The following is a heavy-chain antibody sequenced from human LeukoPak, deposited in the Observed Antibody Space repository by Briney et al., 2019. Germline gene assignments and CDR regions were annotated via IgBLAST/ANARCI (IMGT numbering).Heavy chain of an antibody. V-gene: IGHV1-24*01. D-gene: IGHD3-22*01. CDR3: ARRDYDSSGYYYYYYGMDV. J-gene: IGHJ6*02. CDR1: GYTLTELS. CDR2: FDPEDGET. Sequence: ASVKVSCKVSGYTLTELSMHWVRQAPGKGLEWMGGFDPEDGETIYAQKFQGRVTMTEDTSTDTAYMELSSLRSEDTAVYYCARRDYDSSGYYYYYYGMDVWGQGTTVTVSS.